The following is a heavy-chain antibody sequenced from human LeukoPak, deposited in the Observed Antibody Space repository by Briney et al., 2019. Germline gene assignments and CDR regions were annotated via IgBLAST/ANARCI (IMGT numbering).Heavy chain of an antibody. D-gene: IGHD3-22*01. CDR2: LFGSAGFT. V-gene: IGHV3-23*05. J-gene: IGHJ5*02. CDR3: ARDRPNYHESNGHYYERDGDH. Sequence: PRGALRLSXEASGFTLYIYAISWGRLAPREGLQWVASLFGSAGFTFNTDSVKGRFTISRDNSNNTLYLEMNSLRAEDTAIYYCARDRPNYHESNGHYYERDGDHWGQGTLVTASS. CDR1: GFTLYIYA.